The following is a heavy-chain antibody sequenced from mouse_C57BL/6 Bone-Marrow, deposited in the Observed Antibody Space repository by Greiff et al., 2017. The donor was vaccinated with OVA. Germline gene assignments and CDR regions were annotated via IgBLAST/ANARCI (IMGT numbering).Heavy chain of an antibody. V-gene: IGHV5-4*01. Sequence: DVKLVESGGGLVKPGGSLKLSCAASGFTFSSYAMSWVRQTPEKRLEWVATISDGGSYTSYPDNVKGRFTISRDNAKNNLYLQMSHLKSEDTAMYYCARDYYSNIDYWGQGTTLTVSS. D-gene: IGHD2-5*01. J-gene: IGHJ2*01. CDR2: ISDGGSYT. CDR1: GFTFSSYA. CDR3: ARDYYSNIDY.